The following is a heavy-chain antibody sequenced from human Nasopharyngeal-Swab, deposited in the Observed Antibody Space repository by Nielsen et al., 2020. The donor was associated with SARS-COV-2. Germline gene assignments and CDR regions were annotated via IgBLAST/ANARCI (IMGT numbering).Heavy chain of an antibody. CDR3: VRAGYSGSYGGFDL. J-gene: IGHJ4*02. CDR1: GFTFSDYW. D-gene: IGHD1-26*01. Sequence: GESLKISCAASGFTFSDYWIHWVRQAPGAGLVWVSRVNTDGSSPSYADSVRGRFTISSDNGQNMVYAQLSNLRVEDTAVYYCVRAGYSGSYGGFDLWGQGALVTVSS. V-gene: IGHV3-74*01. CDR2: VNTDGSSP.